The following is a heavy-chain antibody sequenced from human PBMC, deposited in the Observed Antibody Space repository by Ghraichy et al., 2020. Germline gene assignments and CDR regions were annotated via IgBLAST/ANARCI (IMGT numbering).Heavy chain of an antibody. J-gene: IGHJ5*02. CDR1: GGSISSYY. D-gene: IGHD3-3*01. V-gene: IGHV4-59*01. CDR2: IYYSGST. CDR3: ARESSPDYDFWSGYYNGLANWFDP. Sequence: SQTLSLTCTVSGGSISSYYWSWIRQPPGKGLEWIGYIYYSGSTNYNPSLKSRVTISVDTSKNQFSLKLSSVTAADTAVYYCARESSPDYDFWSGYYNGLANWFDPWGQGTLVTVSS.